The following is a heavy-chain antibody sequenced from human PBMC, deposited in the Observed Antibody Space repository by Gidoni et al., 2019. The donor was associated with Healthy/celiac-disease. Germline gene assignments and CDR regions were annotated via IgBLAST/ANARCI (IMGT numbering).Heavy chain of an antibody. CDR2: MNHSGST. CDR3: AREVAIAARGGGPFDY. V-gene: IGHV4-34*01. CDR1: GGSFSGYY. Sequence: QVQLQQWGAGLLKPSETLSLPCAVYGGSFSGYYWSWIRQPPGKGLEWIGEMNHSGSTNYNPSLKSRVTISVDTSKNQCSLKLSSVTAADTAVYYCAREVAIAARGGGPFDYWGQGTLVTVSS. D-gene: IGHD6-6*01. J-gene: IGHJ4*02.